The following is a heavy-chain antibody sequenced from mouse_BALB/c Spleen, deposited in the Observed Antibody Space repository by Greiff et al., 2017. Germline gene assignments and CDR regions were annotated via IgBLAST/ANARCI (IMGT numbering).Heavy chain of an antibody. CDR1: GFTFSDYY. CDR3: AREKGGDYDVDYAMDY. D-gene: IGHD2-4*01. V-gene: IGHV5-4*02. CDR2: ISDGGSYT. J-gene: IGHJ4*01. Sequence: EVMLVESGGGLVKPGGSLKLSCAASGFTFSDYYMYWVRQTPEKRLEWVATISDGGSYTYYPDSVKGRFTISRDNAKNNLYLQMSSLKSEDTAMYYCAREKGGDYDVDYAMDYWGQGTSVTVSS.